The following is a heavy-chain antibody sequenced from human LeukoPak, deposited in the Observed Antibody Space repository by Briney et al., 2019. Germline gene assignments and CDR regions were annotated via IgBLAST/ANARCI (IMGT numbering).Heavy chain of an antibody. J-gene: IGHJ1*01. CDR3: ARGTETSAWLLQH. CDR1: GGSINSYY. CDR2: TSNSGST. V-gene: IGHV4-59*01. Sequence: SETLSLTCTVSGGSINSYYWTWMRQPPGKRLEWIGYTSNSGSTGYNPSLKSRVTISVDTSKNQLSLKLNSVTTTDTAVYYCARGTETSAWLLQHWGQGTMVAVSS. D-gene: IGHD2-2*01.